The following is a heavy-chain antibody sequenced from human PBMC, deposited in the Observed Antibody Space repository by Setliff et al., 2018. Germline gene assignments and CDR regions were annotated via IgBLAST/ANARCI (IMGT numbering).Heavy chain of an antibody. CDR3: ARVYSGYDPNHYFDY. J-gene: IGHJ4*02. D-gene: IGHD5-12*01. V-gene: IGHV3-21*01. CDR1: GFTFSSYS. CDR2: ISGGGRYT. Sequence: PGGSLRLSCIASGFTFSSYSMNWVRQAPGKGLEWVSSISGGGRYTYSADSVRGRFTISRDNAKNSLYVQMNNLRAEDTAVYYCARVYSGYDPNHYFDYWGQGTLVTASS.